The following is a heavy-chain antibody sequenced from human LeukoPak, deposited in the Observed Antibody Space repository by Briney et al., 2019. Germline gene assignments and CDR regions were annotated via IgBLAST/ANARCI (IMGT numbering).Heavy chain of an antibody. D-gene: IGHD6-25*01. V-gene: IGHV3-23*01. J-gene: IGHJ3*02. CDR1: GFTFIRYA. CDR3: ARRTNSSGGFDI. CDR2: ISVSGGST. Sequence: GGSLRLSGAASGFTFIRYATTWVRQAPGKGLEWVSSISVSGGSTYHADSVGGRFTISRDNSSNPLYLQMKSLKADDTAVYYCARRTNSSGGFDIWGQGTMVTVSS.